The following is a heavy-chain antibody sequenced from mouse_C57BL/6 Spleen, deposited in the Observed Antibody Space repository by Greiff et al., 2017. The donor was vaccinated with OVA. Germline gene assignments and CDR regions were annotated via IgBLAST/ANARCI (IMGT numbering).Heavy chain of an antibody. J-gene: IGHJ2*01. D-gene: IGHD2-13*01. CDR1: GYTFTDYY. Sequence: VQLQQSGAELVRPGASVKLSCKASGYTFTDYYINWVKQRPGQGLEWIARIYPGSGNTYYNEKFKGKATLTAEKSSSTAYMQLSSLTSEDSAVYFFARLVDGDYTFDYWGQGTTLTVSS. CDR3: ARLVDGDYTFDY. CDR2: IYPGSGNT. V-gene: IGHV1-76*01.